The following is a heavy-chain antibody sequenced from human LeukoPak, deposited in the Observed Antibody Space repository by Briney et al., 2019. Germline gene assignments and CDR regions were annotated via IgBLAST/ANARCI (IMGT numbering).Heavy chain of an antibody. CDR1: GGSISNSSYF. CDR2: IYFTGTT. J-gene: IGHJ4*02. V-gene: IGHV4-39*01. CDR3: ARGVNFCSSSHCRGDYFDS. D-gene: IGHD2-2*01. Sequence: SETLPLTCTVSGGSISNSSYFWGWIRQPPGKGLEWIGSIYFTGTTYYNPSLKSRVTVSENTSKNQLSLRVTSVTATDTAVYYCARGVNFCSSSHCRGDYFDSWGQGTLVTVSS.